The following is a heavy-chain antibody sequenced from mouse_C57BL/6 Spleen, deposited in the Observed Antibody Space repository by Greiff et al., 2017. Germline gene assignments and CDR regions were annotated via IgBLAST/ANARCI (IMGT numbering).Heavy chain of an antibody. V-gene: IGHV1-69*01. CDR3: ARGDYYGSSPYYAMDY. CDR1: GYTFTSYW. D-gene: IGHD1-1*01. Sequence: QVQLQQSGAELVMPGASVKLSCKASGYTFTSYWMHWVKQRPGQGLEWIGEIDPSDSYTNYNQKFKGKSTLTVDKSSSTAYMQLSSLTSEDSAVYYCARGDYYGSSPYYAMDYWGQGTSVTVSS. CDR2: IDPSDSYT. J-gene: IGHJ4*01.